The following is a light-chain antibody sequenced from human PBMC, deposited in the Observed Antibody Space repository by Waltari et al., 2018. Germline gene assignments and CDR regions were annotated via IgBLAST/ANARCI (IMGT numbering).Light chain of an antibody. CDR3: QQYFSSPYN. CDR1: QAINKF. J-gene: IGKJ2*01. Sequence: DFQWTQSPSSLSASVGDTVPITCRASQAINKFLAWYQQTPGKAPKLLLYVASRLQTGGPSRFSGSGSGTDFTLTINILQPEDFATYYCQQYFSSPYNFGQWTKLDIK. V-gene: IGKV1-NL1*01. CDR2: VAS.